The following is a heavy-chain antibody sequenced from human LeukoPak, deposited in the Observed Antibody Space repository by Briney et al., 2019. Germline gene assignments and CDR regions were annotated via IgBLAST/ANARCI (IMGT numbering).Heavy chain of an antibody. CDR2: INPNSGGT. J-gene: IGHJ3*02. CDR3: ARGERSSWYAGAFDI. CDR1: GYTFTGYY. D-gene: IGHD6-13*01. Sequence: ASVKVSCKASGYTFTGYYMHWVRQAPGQGLEWMGWINPNSGGTNYAQKFQGRVTMTRDTSISTAYMELSRLRSDDTAVYYCARGERSSWYAGAFDIWGQGTMVTVSS. V-gene: IGHV1-2*02.